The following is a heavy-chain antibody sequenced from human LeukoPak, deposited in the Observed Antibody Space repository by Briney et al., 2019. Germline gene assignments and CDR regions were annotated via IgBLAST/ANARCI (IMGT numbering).Heavy chain of an antibody. J-gene: IGHJ4*02. Sequence: ASVKVSCKASGYTFTNNYLHWVRQAPGQGLEWMGMIYPRDGSTSYAQNFQGRVTVTRDTSTTTVHMELRGLRSEDTAVYYCARDQEGFDYWGQGTLVTVSS. V-gene: IGHV1-46*01. CDR3: ARDQEGFDY. CDR2: IYPRDGST. CDR1: GYTFTNNY.